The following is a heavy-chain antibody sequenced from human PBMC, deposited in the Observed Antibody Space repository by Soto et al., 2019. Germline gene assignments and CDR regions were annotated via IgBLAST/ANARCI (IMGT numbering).Heavy chain of an antibody. CDR1: GFTFSSYS. D-gene: IGHD4-17*01. J-gene: IGHJ3*02. CDR3: ARVIHDYGAPAPAFDI. Sequence: PGGSLRLSCAASGFTFSSYSMNWVRQAPGKGLEWVSYISSSSSTIYYADSVKGRFTISRDNAKNSLYLQMNSLRAEDTAVYYCARVIHDYGAPAPAFDIWGQGTMVTVSS. CDR2: ISSSSSTI. V-gene: IGHV3-48*01.